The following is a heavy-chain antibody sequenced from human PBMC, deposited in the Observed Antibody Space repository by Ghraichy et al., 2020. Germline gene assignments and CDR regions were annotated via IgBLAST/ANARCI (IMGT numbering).Heavy chain of an antibody. CDR3: AREYCRGGRCYFGTGGSHFDY. V-gene: IGHV3-74*01. J-gene: IGHJ4*02. Sequence: GGSLRLSCAASGFTLSFYWMHWVRHVPGKGLVWVARIKSDGSSTIYADSVKGRFTISRDNAKNTLYLQMTSLRAEDTAVYYCAREYCRGGRCYFGTGGSHFDYWGQGTLVTVSS. CDR2: IKSDGSST. CDR1: GFTLSFYW. D-gene: IGHD2-15*01.